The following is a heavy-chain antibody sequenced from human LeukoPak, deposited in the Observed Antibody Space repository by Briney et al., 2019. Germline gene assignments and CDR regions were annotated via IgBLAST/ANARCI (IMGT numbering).Heavy chain of an antibody. CDR1: GGSISSYY. V-gene: IGHV4-4*09. J-gene: IGHJ4*02. D-gene: IGHD6-6*01. Sequence: SETLSLTCTVSGGSISSYYWSWIRQPPGKGLEWIGYIYTSGSTNYNPSLKSRVTISVDTSKNQFSLKLSSVTAADTAVYYRALYSSSSYYFDYWGQGTLVTVSS. CDR2: IYTSGST. CDR3: ALYSSSSYYFDY.